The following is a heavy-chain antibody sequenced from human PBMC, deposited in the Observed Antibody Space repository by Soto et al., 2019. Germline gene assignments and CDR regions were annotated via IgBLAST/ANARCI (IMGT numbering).Heavy chain of an antibody. D-gene: IGHD4-17*01. CDR3: AIDLYGDYGAFDI. J-gene: IGHJ3*02. Sequence: QVQLQESGPGLVKPSETLSLTCTVSSGSISPYYWSWLRQPAGKGLEWIGRVYSGGAANYNPSLKSRVTMSVDMSRNQFSLKLGSVTAADTAVYFCAIDLYGDYGAFDIWGHGTMVTVSS. CDR2: VYSGGAA. V-gene: IGHV4-4*07. CDR1: SGSISPYY.